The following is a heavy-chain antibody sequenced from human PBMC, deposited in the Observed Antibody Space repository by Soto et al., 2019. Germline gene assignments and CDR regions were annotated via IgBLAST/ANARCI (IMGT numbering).Heavy chain of an antibody. V-gene: IGHV3-21*01. D-gene: IGHD1-1*01. J-gene: IGHJ4*02. Sequence: EVQLVESGGGLVKPGGSLRLSCAVSGFTFSSCTMNWVRQAPGKGLEWVSSISSSGSMYYEDSVKGRFTISRDNAKNSLYLQMNSLRAEDTAVYYCAREVQPVVRREYDYWGQGTLVTVSS. CDR3: AREVQPVVRREYDY. CDR2: ISSSGSM. CDR1: GFTFSSCT.